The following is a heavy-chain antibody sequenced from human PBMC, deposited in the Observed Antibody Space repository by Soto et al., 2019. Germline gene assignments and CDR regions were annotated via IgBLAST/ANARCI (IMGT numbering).Heavy chain of an antibody. CDR1: GGTFGNLG. D-gene: IGHD3-10*01. Sequence: GASVKVSCKASGGTFGNLGISWLRQAPGQGLEWMGGTIPIFDTPHYAEKFRDRLTITADATSTAYMELTSLSSEDTATYYCARDREDGPGTKYNWFDSWGQGTLVTVSS. CDR2: TIPIFDTP. J-gene: IGHJ5*01. CDR3: ARDREDGPGTKYNWFDS. V-gene: IGHV1-69*13.